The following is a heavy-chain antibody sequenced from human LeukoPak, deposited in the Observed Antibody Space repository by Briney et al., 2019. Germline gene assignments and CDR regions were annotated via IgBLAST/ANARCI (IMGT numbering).Heavy chain of an antibody. CDR3: ARNEPAVSVVDAFDV. J-gene: IGHJ3*01. CDR1: GYIFNSYY. D-gene: IGHD1-1*01. CDR2: INPDNGKT. Sequence: ASVQVSCKASGYIFNSYYIHWVRQAPGRGGTWMGWINPDNGKTKYEPRFEGRVTMTWDTSINTAYVDLTGHRSDDTAVYYCARNEPAVSVVDAFDVWGQGTVVTVSS. V-gene: IGHV1-2*02.